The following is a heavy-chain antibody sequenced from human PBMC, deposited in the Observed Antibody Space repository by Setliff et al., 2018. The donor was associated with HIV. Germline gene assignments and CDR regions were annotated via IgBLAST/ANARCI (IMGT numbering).Heavy chain of an antibody. D-gene: IGHD2-2*01. J-gene: IGHJ2*01. Sequence: SETLSLTCTVSGGSISSGGYYWSWIRQHPGRGLECIGYIYYSGNTYYNPSLKSRFTISVDTSKKQFSLEMRSLTAADTAIYYCARDQRLPGVQPPYWYFDLWGRGTLVTVSS. V-gene: IGHV4-31*03. CDR3: ARDQRLPGVQPPYWYFDL. CDR2: IYYSGNT. CDR1: GGSISSGGYY.